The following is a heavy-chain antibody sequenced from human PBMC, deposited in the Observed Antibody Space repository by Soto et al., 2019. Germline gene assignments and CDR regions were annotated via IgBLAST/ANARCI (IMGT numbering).Heavy chain of an antibody. CDR2: IDPSDSYT. D-gene: IGHD2-2*01. CDR1: GYSFTRYL. V-gene: IGHV5-10-1*01. Sequence: PGESLNISCTGSGYSFTRYLISWVRQMPGKGLEWMGRIDPSDSYTNYSPSFQGHVTISADKSISTAYLQWSSLKASDTAMYYCASSIVVVPAAMYYYYYGMDVWGQGTTVTVSS. J-gene: IGHJ6*02. CDR3: ASSIVVVPAAMYYYYYGMDV.